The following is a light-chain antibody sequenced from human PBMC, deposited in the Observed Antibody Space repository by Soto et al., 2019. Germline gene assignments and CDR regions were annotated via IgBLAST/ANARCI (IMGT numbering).Light chain of an antibody. J-gene: IGKJ1*01. CDR1: QSVSSY. CDR2: GAS. Sequence: EIVLTQSPATLSFSPGERATLFCRASQSVSSYLAWYQQKPGQAPRLLIYGASTRATGIPDRFSGSGSGTDFTLTISRLEPEDFAVYYCQQWGSSSWTFGQGTKVDIK. CDR3: QQWGSSSWT. V-gene: IGKV3-20*01.